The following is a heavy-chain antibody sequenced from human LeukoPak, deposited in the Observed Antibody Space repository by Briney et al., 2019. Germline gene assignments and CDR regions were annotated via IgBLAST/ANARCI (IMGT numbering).Heavy chain of an antibody. Sequence: GGSLRLSCAASGFTFSSYGMHWVRQAPGKGLEWVAVISHDGSNRDYAESVKGRFTISRDNSMNTLHLQMNSLRPEDTAVYYCTKRAGRDLWSTDYWGQGTLVTVSS. D-gene: IGHD3-10*01. CDR1: GFTFSSYG. CDR2: ISHDGSNR. CDR3: TKRAGRDLWSTDY. J-gene: IGHJ4*02. V-gene: IGHV3-30*18.